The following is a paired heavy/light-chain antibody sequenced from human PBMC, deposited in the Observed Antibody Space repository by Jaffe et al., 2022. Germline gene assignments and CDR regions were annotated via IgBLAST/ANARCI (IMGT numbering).Light chain of an antibody. J-gene: IGKJ5*01. Sequence: DIQMTQSPSSLSASVGDRVTITCRASQSISSYLNWYQQKPGKAPKLLIYAASSLQSGVPSRFSGSGSGTDFTLTISSLQPEDFATYYCQQSYSTPHTFGQGTRLEIK. CDR1: QSISSY. CDR3: QQSYSTPHT. CDR2: AAS. V-gene: IGKV1-39*01.
Heavy chain of an antibody. CDR2: ISAYNGNT. CDR1: GYTFTSYG. Sequence: QVQLVQSGAEVKKPGASVKVSCKASGYTFTSYGISWVRQAPGQGLEWMGWISAYNGNTNYAQKLQGRVTMTTDTSTSTAYMELRSLRSDDTAVYYCARGRPVSEYDDYGDYGNGRTNYFDYWGQGTLVTVSS. V-gene: IGHV1-18*01. D-gene: IGHD4-17*01. CDR3: ARGRPVSEYDDYGDYGNGRTNYFDY. J-gene: IGHJ4*02.